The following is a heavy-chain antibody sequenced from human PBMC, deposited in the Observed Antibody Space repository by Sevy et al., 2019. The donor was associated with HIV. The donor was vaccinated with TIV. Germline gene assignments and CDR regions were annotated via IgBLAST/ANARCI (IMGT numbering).Heavy chain of an antibody. V-gene: IGHV1-2*02. CDR2: INPNSGGT. CDR1: GYTFTGYY. CDR3: ASGTGPVSYYYYYGMDV. J-gene: IGHJ6*02. Sequence: ASVKVSCKASGYTFTGYYMHWVRQAPGQGLEWMGWINPNSGGTNYAQKFQGRVTMTRDTSISTAYMELSRLRSDDTAVYYCASGTGPVSYYYYYGMDVWGQGPTVTVSS. D-gene: IGHD7-27*01.